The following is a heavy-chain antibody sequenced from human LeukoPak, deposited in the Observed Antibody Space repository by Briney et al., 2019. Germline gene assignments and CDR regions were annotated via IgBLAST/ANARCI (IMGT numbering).Heavy chain of an antibody. CDR3: ARICSSTSCHPYYYYYGMDV. D-gene: IGHD2-2*01. V-gene: IGHV3-43*01. Sequence: GGSLRLSCAASGFTFDDYTMHWVRQAPGKGLEWVSLISWDGGSTYYADSVKGRFTISRDNAKNSLYLQMNSLRAEDTAVYYCARICSSTSCHPYYYYYGMDVWGQGTTVTVSS. CDR1: GFTFDDYT. J-gene: IGHJ6*02. CDR2: ISWDGGST.